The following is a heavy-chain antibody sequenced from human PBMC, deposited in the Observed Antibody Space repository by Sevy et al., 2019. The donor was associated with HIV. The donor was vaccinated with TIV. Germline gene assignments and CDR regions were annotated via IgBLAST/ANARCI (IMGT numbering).Heavy chain of an antibody. Sequence: GESLKISCKGSGYSFTSYWIGWVRQMPGKGLEWMGIIYPGDSDTRYSPSFQGQVTISADKSISTAYLQWSSLKASDTAMYYCAGLTTGTTDQPPGVQHSYSSGMDVWGQGTTVTVSS. J-gene: IGHJ6*02. V-gene: IGHV5-51*01. D-gene: IGHD4-17*01. CDR2: IYPGDSDT. CDR3: AGLTTGTTDQPPGVQHSYSSGMDV. CDR1: GYSFTSYW.